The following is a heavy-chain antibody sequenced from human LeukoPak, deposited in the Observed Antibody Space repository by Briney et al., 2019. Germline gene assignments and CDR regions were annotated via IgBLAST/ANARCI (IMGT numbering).Heavy chain of an antibody. D-gene: IGHD6-13*01. V-gene: IGHV4-39*01. CDR1: GGSISSSSYY. CDR2: IYYSGST. Sequence: KPSETLSLTCTVSGGSISSSSYYWGWIRQPPGKGLEWIGSIYYSGSTYYNPSLKSRVTISVDTSKNQFSLKLSSVTAADTAVYYCARVDVGSSSWEALDYWGQGTLVTVSS. J-gene: IGHJ4*02. CDR3: ARVDVGSSSWEALDY.